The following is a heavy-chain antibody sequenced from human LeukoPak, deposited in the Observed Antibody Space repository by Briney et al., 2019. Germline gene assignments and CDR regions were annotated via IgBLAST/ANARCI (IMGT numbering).Heavy chain of an antibody. CDR1: GFTLSSNY. Sequence: GGSLRLSCAASGFTLSSNYMSWVRQAPGKGLEWVSVIYSGGSTYYADSVKGRFTISRDNSKNTLYLQMNSLRAEDTAVYYCARESTSWYFDLWGRGTLVTVSS. J-gene: IGHJ2*01. D-gene: IGHD2-2*01. CDR2: IYSGGST. CDR3: ARESTSWYFDL. V-gene: IGHV3-53*01.